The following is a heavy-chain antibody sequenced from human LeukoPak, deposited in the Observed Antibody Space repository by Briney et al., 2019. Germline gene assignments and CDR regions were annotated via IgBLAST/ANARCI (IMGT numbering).Heavy chain of an antibody. D-gene: IGHD3-22*01. J-gene: IGHJ4*02. CDR2: ISAYNGNT. V-gene: IGHV1-18*01. CDR1: GYTFTSYG. Sequence: ASVKVSCKAPGYTFTSYGISWVRQAPGQGLEWMGWISAYNGNTNYAQKLQGRVTMTTDTSTSTAYMELRSLRSDDTAVYYCARVSRVLYDSSGYYLDYWGQGTLVTVSS. CDR3: ARVSRVLYDSSGYYLDY.